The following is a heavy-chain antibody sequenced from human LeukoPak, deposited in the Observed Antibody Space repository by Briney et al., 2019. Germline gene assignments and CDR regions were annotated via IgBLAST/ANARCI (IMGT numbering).Heavy chain of an antibody. CDR2: ISSSGSTT. V-gene: IGHV3-48*03. Sequence: GGSLRLSCAASGFTFSSYEMNWVRQAPGKGREGGSYISSSGSTTHYADSVKGRFTISRDNAKKSLYLQMNSLRAEDTAVYYCARDNYDSSGYYFDWGQGTLVTVSS. D-gene: IGHD3-22*01. CDR1: GFTFSSYE. J-gene: IGHJ4*02. CDR3: ARDNYDSSGYYFD.